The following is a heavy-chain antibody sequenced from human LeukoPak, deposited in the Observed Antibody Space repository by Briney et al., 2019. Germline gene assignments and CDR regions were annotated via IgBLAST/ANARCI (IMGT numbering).Heavy chain of an antibody. CDR1: GGSISSYY. J-gene: IGHJ4*02. V-gene: IGHV4-59*01. CDR3: ARESNTMVRGVTDPGYFDY. D-gene: IGHD3-10*01. Sequence: SETLSLTCTVSGGSISSYYWSWIRQPPGKGLKWIGYIYYSGSTNYNPSLKSRVTISIDTSKNQFSLKLSSVTAADTAVYYCARESNTMVRGVTDPGYFDYWGQGTLVTVSS. CDR2: IYYSGST.